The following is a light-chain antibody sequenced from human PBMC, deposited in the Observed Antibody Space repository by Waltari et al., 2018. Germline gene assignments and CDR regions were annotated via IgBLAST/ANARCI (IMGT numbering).Light chain of an antibody. CDR2: DNN. J-gene: IGLJ2*01. V-gene: IGLV1-51*01. CDR3: KTWDSSLLAVV. CDR1: SSNIGNTY. Sequence: QSVLTQPPSVSAAPGQRVTISCYGSSSNIGNTYVTWYQHLPGTAPKVLIFDNNKRPSGIPDRFSGSKSGTSASLAITELQTGDEADYYCKTWDSSLLAVVFGGGTKLTVL.